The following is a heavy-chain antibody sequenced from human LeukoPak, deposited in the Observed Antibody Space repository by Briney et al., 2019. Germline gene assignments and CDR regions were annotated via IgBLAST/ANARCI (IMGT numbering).Heavy chain of an antibody. CDR1: GGSISSSSYY. Sequence: SETLSLTCTVSGGSISSSSYYWGWIRQPPGKGLEWIGSSYYSGSTNYNPSLKSRVTISVDTSKNQFSLKLSSVTAADTAVYYCARVRSDYGDYYYYGMDVWGQGTTVTVSS. J-gene: IGHJ6*02. CDR2: SYYSGST. V-gene: IGHV4-39*07. D-gene: IGHD4-17*01. CDR3: ARVRSDYGDYYYYGMDV.